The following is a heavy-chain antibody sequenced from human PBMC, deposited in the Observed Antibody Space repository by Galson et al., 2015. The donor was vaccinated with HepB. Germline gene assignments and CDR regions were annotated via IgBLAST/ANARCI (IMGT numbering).Heavy chain of an antibody. Sequence: SVKVSCKASGGTFTNYCISWVRQAPGQGLEWMGGLVPMFGIANYAQKFQGRVTITADESTSTVYMDLSSLRSEDTAVYYCARDKIGGAMIRGNGFDVWGQGTTVAVSS. CDR1: GGTFTNYC. V-gene: IGHV1-69*13. D-gene: IGHD3-16*01. CDR2: LVPMFGIA. CDR3: ARDKIGGAMIRGNGFDV. J-gene: IGHJ6*02.